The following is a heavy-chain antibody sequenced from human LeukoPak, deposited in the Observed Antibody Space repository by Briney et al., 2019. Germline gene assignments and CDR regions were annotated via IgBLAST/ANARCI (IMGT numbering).Heavy chain of an antibody. D-gene: IGHD3-3*01. Sequence: GSLRLSCSASGFRFNNYAMSWIRPAPGKGLTWVSLVSPAYGRTYYADSVKGRFTISRDNSNNMLSLYMSSLRADDTAVYYCAKGKQYLEWIPDSWGQGTLVTVSS. CDR3: AKGKQYLEWIPDS. CDR2: VSPAYGRT. J-gene: IGHJ4*02. V-gene: IGHV3-23*01. CDR1: GFRFNNYA.